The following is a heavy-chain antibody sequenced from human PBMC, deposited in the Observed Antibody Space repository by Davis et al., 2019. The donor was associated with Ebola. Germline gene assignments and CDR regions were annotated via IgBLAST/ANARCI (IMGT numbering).Heavy chain of an antibody. CDR2: IKQDGSEK. V-gene: IGHV3-7*03. Sequence: GESLKISCAASGFTFSSYAMHWVRQAPGKGLEWVANIKQDGSEKYYVDSVKGRFTISRDNAKNSLYLQMNSLRAEDTAVYYCCSGQKVWGQGTLVTVSS. CDR1: GFTFSSYA. J-gene: IGHJ4*02. D-gene: IGHD2-15*01. CDR3: CSGQKV.